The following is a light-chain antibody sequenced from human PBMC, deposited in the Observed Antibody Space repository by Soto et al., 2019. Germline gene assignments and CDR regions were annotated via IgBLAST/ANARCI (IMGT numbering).Light chain of an antibody. CDR2: EVS. Sequence: QSALTQPASVSGSRGQSITISCTGTSSDISIYNYVSWYQQHPGKAPKLIIYEVSNRPSGISNRFSGAKSGNTASLTISGLQVEDEADYYCCSYTSSTNYVFGAGTKVTVL. CDR3: CSYTSSTNYV. CDR1: SSDISIYNY. J-gene: IGLJ1*01. V-gene: IGLV2-14*01.